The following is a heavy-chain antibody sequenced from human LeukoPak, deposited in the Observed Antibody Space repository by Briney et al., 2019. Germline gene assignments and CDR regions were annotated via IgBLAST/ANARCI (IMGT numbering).Heavy chain of an antibody. Sequence: SETLSLTCTVSGGSISSGGYYWSWIRQPPGKGLEWIGYIYHSGSTYYNPSLKSRVTISVDTSKNQFSLKLSSVTAADTAVYYCARGERSSSSVPLDYWGQGTLVTVSS. CDR1: GGSISSGGYY. CDR2: IYHSGST. V-gene: IGHV4-30-2*01. CDR3: ARGERSSSSVPLDY. J-gene: IGHJ4*02. D-gene: IGHD6-6*01.